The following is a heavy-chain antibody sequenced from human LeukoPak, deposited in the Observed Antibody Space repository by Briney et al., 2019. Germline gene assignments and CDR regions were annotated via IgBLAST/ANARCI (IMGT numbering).Heavy chain of an antibody. V-gene: IGHV3-9*01. Sequence: GRSLRLSCAASGFTFHDYAMHWVRQAPGKGLEWVSGISWNSGNIVYADSVKGRFTISRDNAKNSLYLQMNSLRAEDTALYYCAKDRGLYFRYYYYMDVWGKGTTVTVSS. J-gene: IGHJ6*03. D-gene: IGHD3-9*01. CDR2: ISWNSGNI. CDR3: AKDRGLYFRYYYYMDV. CDR1: GFTFHDYA.